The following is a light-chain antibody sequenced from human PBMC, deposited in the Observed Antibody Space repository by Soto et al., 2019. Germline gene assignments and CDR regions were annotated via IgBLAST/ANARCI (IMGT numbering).Light chain of an antibody. V-gene: IGKV4-1*01. J-gene: IGKJ1*01. CDR2: WAS. CDR3: QQYYTTPWT. Sequence: DIVMTQSPDSLAVSLGERATINCMSSQSVLYSSNSKNYLAWYQQKPGQPPKLLFYWASTRESGVPDRFSGSGSGTDFTLTISSLQAEDVAVYYCQQYYTTPWTFGQGTEVEI. CDR1: QSVLYSSNSKNY.